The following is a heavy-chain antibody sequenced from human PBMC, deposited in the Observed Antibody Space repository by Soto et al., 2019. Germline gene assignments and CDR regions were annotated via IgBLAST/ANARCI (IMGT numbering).Heavy chain of an antibody. D-gene: IGHD3-22*01. Sequence: QVHLVQSGAGVKEPGASVKVSCKASGYSFTSYGFSWVRQAPGQGPEWMGWISSHNHNTKYAQKLQGRVTMTTDTSTSTAYMELRSLRSDDTAVYYCARDIVFEDSSGNLPGYWGQGTLVTVSS. CDR3: ARDIVFEDSSGNLPGY. V-gene: IGHV1-18*01. CDR1: GYSFTSYG. J-gene: IGHJ4*02. CDR2: ISSHNHNT.